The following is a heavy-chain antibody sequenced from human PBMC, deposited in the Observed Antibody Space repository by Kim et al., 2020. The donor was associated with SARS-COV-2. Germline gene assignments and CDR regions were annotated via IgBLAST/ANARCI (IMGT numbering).Heavy chain of an antibody. CDR3: ARDDGSSYYFDY. J-gene: IGHJ4*02. D-gene: IGHD1-26*01. V-gene: IGHV3-21*01. Sequence: YYHGCVKGRFTTSRDNAKNSLYLQMNSLRAEDTALYYCARDDGSSYYFDYWGQGTLVTVSS.